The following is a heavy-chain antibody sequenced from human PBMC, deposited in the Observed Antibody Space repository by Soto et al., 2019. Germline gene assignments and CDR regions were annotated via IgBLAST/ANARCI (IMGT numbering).Heavy chain of an antibody. CDR1: GGSISSGGYY. V-gene: IGHV4-31*03. CDR2: IYYSGTT. Sequence: QVQLQESGPGLVKPSQTLSLTCTVSGGSISSGGYYWSWLRQHPGKVLEWIGYIYYSGTTHSTPSLKCRDTISVDSSKNQFSLTLSSVTAADTAVYFCAGGGSDFYYAFDVWGQGATDAVSS. J-gene: IGHJ6*02. CDR3: AGGGSDFYYAFDV.